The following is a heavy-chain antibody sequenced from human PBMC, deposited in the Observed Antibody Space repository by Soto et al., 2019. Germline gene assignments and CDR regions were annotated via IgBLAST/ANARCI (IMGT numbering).Heavy chain of an antibody. CDR1: GFTFNNYG. Sequence: ASVKVSCKTSGFTFNNYGFHWVRQAPGQGLEWVGWISAYNGKTRHAQKFQGRVTMTTDTSTSTAYMELRSLRSDDTAVFYCARRFGDPSSASGFDYWGQGTLVTVSS. J-gene: IGHJ4*02. D-gene: IGHD4-17*01. CDR3: ARRFGDPSSASGFDY. V-gene: IGHV1-18*01. CDR2: ISAYNGKT.